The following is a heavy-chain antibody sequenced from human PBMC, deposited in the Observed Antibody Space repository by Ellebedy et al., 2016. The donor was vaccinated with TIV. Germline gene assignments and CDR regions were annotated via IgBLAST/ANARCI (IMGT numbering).Heavy chain of an antibody. J-gene: IGHJ4*02. Sequence: ASVKVSCXASGYTFNNYGISWVRQAPGQGLEWMGWISVYNGNTNYAQKFQGRVTMTTDTSTSTAYMEMRSLRSDDTAVYYCAAATDHYYGSGSDYWGQGTLVTVSS. V-gene: IGHV1-18*01. CDR2: ISVYNGNT. D-gene: IGHD3-10*01. CDR3: AAATDHYYGSGSDY. CDR1: GYTFNNYG.